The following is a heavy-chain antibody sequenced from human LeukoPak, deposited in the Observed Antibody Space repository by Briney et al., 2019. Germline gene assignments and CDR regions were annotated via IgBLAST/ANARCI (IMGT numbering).Heavy chain of an antibody. CDR3: ARDLGQRGVVTAHYWYFDL. J-gene: IGHJ2*01. V-gene: IGHV4-4*07. Sequence: SETLSLTCTVSGGSISTKYWSWIRQSAGEGLEWLGRVHTSGTTHYNPSLRSRVTISVDNPKDQFSLNLTSVTATDTAVYYCARDLGQRGVVTAHYWYFDLWGRGTLVTVSS. D-gene: IGHD2-21*02. CDR2: VHTSGTT. CDR1: GGSISTKY.